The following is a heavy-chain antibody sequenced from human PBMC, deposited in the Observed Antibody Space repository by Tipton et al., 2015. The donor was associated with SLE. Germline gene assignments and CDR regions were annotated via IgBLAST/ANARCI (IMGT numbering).Heavy chain of an antibody. CDR2: INHSGST. Sequence: LRLFCTVSGGSISSSNYYWGWIRQPPGKGLEWIGEINHSGSTNYNPSLKSRVTISVDTSKNQFSLKLSSVTAADTAVYYCARDSEVGYYASGSPNWFDPWGQGTLVTVSS. CDR1: GGSISSSNYY. CDR3: ARDSEVGYYASGSPNWFDP. D-gene: IGHD3-10*01. V-gene: IGHV4-39*07. J-gene: IGHJ5*02.